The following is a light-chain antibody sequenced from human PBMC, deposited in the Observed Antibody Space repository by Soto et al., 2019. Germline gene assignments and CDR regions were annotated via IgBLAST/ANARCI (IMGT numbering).Light chain of an antibody. V-gene: IGKV2-24*01. CDR2: PTS. Sequence: IVMTQTPRASPATPGQPASISCRSNRILVHSDGNTYFRWHQQRPGQPPRVLIYPTSSRCSGVPSRFSATVSGTEFSLTSTILQPEDFATYYCQQLFDSPITFGQGTRLEIK. CDR3: QQLFDSPIT. CDR1: RILVHSDGNTY. J-gene: IGKJ5*01.